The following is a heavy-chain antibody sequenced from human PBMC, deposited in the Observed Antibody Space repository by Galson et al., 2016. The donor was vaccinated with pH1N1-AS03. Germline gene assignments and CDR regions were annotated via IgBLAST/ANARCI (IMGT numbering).Heavy chain of an antibody. CDR2: VSHAGRT. J-gene: IGHJ6*02. CDR3: ARDVLPYSLGLDV. V-gene: IGHV4-4*02. Sequence: ETLSLPCAVSGDSISTSNWWSWVRQPPGTGLEWIGGVSHAGRTNYSPSLKSRVTISLDKSKNQFSLQLTSVTAADTAVYYCARDVLPYSLGLDVWGQGTTVTVSS. D-gene: IGHD5-18*01. CDR1: GDSISTSNW.